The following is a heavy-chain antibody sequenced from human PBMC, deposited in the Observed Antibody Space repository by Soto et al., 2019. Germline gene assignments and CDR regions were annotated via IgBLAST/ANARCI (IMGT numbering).Heavy chain of an antibody. CDR3: ARDSGGSGSYWGYYGMDV. Sequence: QVQLQESGPGLVKPSQTLSLTCTVSGGSISSGGYYWSWIRQHPGKGLEWIGYIYNSGSTYYNPSLKSRVTISVDSSKKQFSLKLSSVTAADTAVYYCARDSGGSGSYWGYYGMDVWGQGTTVTVSS. CDR2: IYNSGST. D-gene: IGHD3-10*01. V-gene: IGHV4-31*03. J-gene: IGHJ6*02. CDR1: GGSISSGGYY.